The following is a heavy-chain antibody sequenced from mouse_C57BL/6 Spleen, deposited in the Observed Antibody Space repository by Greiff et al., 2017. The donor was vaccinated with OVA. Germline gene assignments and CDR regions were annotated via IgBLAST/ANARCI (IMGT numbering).Heavy chain of an antibody. Sequence: EVKLMESGGGLVKPGGSLKLSCAASGFTFSSYAMSWVRQTPEKRLEWVATISDGGSYTYYPDNVKGRFTISRDNAKNNLYLLMSHLKSEDTAMYYCARDYDYPYFDVWGTGTTVTVSS. J-gene: IGHJ1*03. CDR1: GFTFSSYA. CDR2: ISDGGSYT. V-gene: IGHV5-4*01. CDR3: ARDYDYPYFDV. D-gene: IGHD2-4*01.